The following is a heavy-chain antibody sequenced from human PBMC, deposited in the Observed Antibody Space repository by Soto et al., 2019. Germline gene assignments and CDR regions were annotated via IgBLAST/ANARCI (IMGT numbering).Heavy chain of an antibody. D-gene: IGHD3-3*01. Sequence: SETMSLTCTVSGGSISSYYWSWIRQHPGKGLEWIGNIYYSGSTNYNPSLKSRVTISVDTSKNQFSLKLSSVTAADTAVYYCARRFYDFWSGEDYGMDVWGQGTTVTVSS. CDR2: IYYSGST. J-gene: IGHJ6*02. CDR3: ARRFYDFWSGEDYGMDV. V-gene: IGHV4-59*08. CDR1: GGSISSYY.